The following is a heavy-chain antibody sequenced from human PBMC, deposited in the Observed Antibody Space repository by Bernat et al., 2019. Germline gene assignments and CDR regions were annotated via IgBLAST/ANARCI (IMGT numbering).Heavy chain of an antibody. J-gene: IGHJ4*02. CDR3: TTGATH. Sequence: EAQLVESGGGLVKPGGSLRLSCAASGFTFGEAWMYWVRQAPGKGLEWVARVKSKIDGGTIDYAAPVKGRFTISRDDLRSTLYLQMNSLKTEDTAVYYCTTGATHWGQGTLVTVSS. CDR2: VKSKIDGGTI. CDR1: GFTFGEAW. V-gene: IGHV3-15*01. D-gene: IGHD1-26*01.